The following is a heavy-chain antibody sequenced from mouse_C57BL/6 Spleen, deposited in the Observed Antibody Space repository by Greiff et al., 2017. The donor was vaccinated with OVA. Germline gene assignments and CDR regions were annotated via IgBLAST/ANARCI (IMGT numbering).Heavy chain of an antibody. J-gene: IGHJ4*01. CDR1: GYTFTDYN. CDR2: INPNNGGT. Sequence: VQLQQSGPELVKPGASVKMSCKASGYTFTDYNMHWVKQSHGKSLEWIGYINPNNGGTSYNQKFKGKATLTVNKSSSTAYMELRSPTSEDSAVYYCARGGTVVDYAMDYWGQGTSVTVSS. V-gene: IGHV1-22*01. D-gene: IGHD1-1*01. CDR3: ARGGTVVDYAMDY.